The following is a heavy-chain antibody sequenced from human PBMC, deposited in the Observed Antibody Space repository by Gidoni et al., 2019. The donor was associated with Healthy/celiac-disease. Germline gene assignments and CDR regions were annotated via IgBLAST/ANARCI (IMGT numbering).Heavy chain of an antibody. J-gene: IGHJ2*01. V-gene: IGHV1-69*02. D-gene: IGHD6-13*01. CDR1: GGTLSSYT. CDR3: ARAVSYLAAAGPHYRYFDL. CDR2: IIPILGIA. Sequence: QVQLVQSAAEVKKPGSSVKVPCKASGGTLSSYTISWVRQAPGQGLEWMGRIIPILGIANYAQKFQGRVTITADESTGTAYMKLSSLRSEDTAVYYCARAVSYLAAAGPHYRYFDLWGRGTLVTVSS.